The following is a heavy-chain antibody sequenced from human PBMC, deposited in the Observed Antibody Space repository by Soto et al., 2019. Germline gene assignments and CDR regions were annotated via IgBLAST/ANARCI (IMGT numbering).Heavy chain of an antibody. J-gene: IGHJ4*02. V-gene: IGHV3-23*01. CDR2: ISASGDTT. D-gene: IGHD6-19*01. Sequence: EVQLLESGGGLVQPGDSLKLSCAASGFTFSNFAMSWVRQVPGRGLEWLSTISASGDTTYDEDSVRGRFTISRDNSKNALFLQMKTLRADDTAVCYCAKDLISSSVWEGVGWDSWGQGTLVTVST. CDR1: GFTFSNFA. CDR3: AKDLISSSVWEGVGWDS.